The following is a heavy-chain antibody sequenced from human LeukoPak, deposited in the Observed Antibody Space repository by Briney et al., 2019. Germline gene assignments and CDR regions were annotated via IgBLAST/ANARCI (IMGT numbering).Heavy chain of an antibody. CDR2: IYTSGST. CDR1: GGSISSYY. CDR3: ARSNDFWSGYYTAKPYYYYGMDV. J-gene: IGHJ6*02. D-gene: IGHD3-3*01. Sequence: SETLSLTCTVSGGSISSYYWSWLRQPAGKGLEWIGRIYTSGSTNYNPSLKSRVTMSVDTSKNQFSLKLSSVTAADTAVYYCARSNDFWSGYYTAKPYYYYGMDVWGQGTTVTVSS. V-gene: IGHV4-4*07.